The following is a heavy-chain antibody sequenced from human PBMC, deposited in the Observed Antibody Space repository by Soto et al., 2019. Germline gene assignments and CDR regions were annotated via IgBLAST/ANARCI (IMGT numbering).Heavy chain of an antibody. J-gene: IGHJ6*02. V-gene: IGHV3-48*02. D-gene: IGHD3-22*01. Sequence: GGSLRLSCAASGFTFSSYSMNWVRQAPGKGLEWVSDISSSSSTIYYADSVKGRFTISRDNAKNTLYLQMNSLRDEDTAVYYCARGQHYYDRKRGDGMDVLGQGTTVTVSS. CDR1: GFTFSSYS. CDR3: ARGQHYYDRKRGDGMDV. CDR2: ISSSSSTI.